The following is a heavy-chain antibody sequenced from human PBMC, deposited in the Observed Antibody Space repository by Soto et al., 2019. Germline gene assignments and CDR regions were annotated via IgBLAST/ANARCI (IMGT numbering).Heavy chain of an antibody. Sequence: QVQLQESGTGLVQPSQTLYLTCTVSGGSISSGDYYWCWIRQRPGKGLEWIGYTYNSRSTYYNPSLGSRITISVDTSKNQFSLKLSSVTAADTAVYYCARDPSPWGQGTLVTVSS. CDR3: ARDPSP. J-gene: IGHJ5*02. CDR1: GGSISSGDYY. CDR2: TYNSRST. V-gene: IGHV4-31*03.